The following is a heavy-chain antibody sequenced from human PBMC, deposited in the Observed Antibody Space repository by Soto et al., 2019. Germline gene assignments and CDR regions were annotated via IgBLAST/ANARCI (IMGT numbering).Heavy chain of an antibody. CDR2: ISGSGGST. CDR1: GFTFSSYA. J-gene: IGHJ4*02. CDR3: AKEGNGYYDSSGYYTRPGY. V-gene: IGHV3-23*01. D-gene: IGHD3-22*01. Sequence: GGSLRLSCAASGFTFSSYAMSWVRQAPGKGLEWVSAISGSGGSTYYADSVKGRFTISRDNSKNTLYLQMNSLRAEDTAVYYCAKEGNGYYDSSGYYTRPGYWGQGTLVTVSS.